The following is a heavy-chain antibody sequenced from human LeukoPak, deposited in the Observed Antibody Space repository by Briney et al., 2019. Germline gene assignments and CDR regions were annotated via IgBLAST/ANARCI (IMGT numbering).Heavy chain of an antibody. CDR2: INPNSAGT. V-gene: IGHV1-2*02. J-gene: IGHJ5*02. CDR3: ARDTSTSSWYQGRFDP. CDR1: GYTVTGYY. D-gene: IGHD6-13*01. Sequence: GASVKVCCKASGYTVTGYYMHWGREAAGQGVEWWGWINPNSAGTKHAQQFQGRVTMPSDTSISTAYMELNRLRSDDTAIYYCARDTSTSSWYQGRFDPWGQGTLVTVSS.